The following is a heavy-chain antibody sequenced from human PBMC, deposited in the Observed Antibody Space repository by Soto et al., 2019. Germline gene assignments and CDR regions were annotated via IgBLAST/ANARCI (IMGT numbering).Heavy chain of an antibody. CDR1: GFTFSSYS. J-gene: IGHJ6*02. Sequence: GGSLRLSCAASGFTFSSYSMNWVRQAPGKGLEWVSYISSSSSTIYYADSVKGRFTISRDNAKNSLYLQMNSLRDEDTAVYYCAREESNGAVTDRYYYYGMDVWGQGTTVTVSS. D-gene: IGHD5-18*01. CDR3: AREESNGAVTDRYYYYGMDV. CDR2: ISSSSSTI. V-gene: IGHV3-48*02.